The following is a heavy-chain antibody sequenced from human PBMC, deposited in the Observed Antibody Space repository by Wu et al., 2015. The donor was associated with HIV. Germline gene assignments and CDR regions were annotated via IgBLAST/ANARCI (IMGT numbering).Heavy chain of an antibody. V-gene: IGHV1-69*05. CDR2: SIPILATA. J-gene: IGHJ4*02. Sequence: QVQLVQSGAEVKKPGSSVKVSCKTSGGTFSTYAINWVRQAPGQGLEWMGGSIPILATANYAQKLQGRLTITTDGSTSTAYMELGSLRSEDTAVYYCARDNPYSSGWYEDWGQGTLVTVSS. CDR3: ARDNPYSSGWYED. CDR1: GGTFSTYA. D-gene: IGHD6-19*01.